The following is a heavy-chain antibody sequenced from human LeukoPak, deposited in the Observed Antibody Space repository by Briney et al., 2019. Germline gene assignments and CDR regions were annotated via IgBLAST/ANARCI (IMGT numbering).Heavy chain of an antibody. Sequence: SETLSLTCTVSGGSISSVDYYWSWIRQPPGKGLEWIGYIYYSGSTYSNPSIKSRVTITVDTFKNQFSLKQTSVTAEDTAVYYCARVGVVVPAARWFDPWGQGTLVTVSS. J-gene: IGHJ5*02. CDR1: GGSISSVDYY. CDR2: IYYSGST. D-gene: IGHD2-2*01. V-gene: IGHV4-30-4*08. CDR3: ARVGVVVPAARWFDP.